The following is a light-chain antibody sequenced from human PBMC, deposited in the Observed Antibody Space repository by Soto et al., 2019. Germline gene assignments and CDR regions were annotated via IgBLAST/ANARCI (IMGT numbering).Light chain of an antibody. CDR2: DTS. CDR3: QKYNSAGT. J-gene: IGKJ3*01. V-gene: IGKV1-27*01. Sequence: DIQMTQSPSSLSAYVGDRVTITCRASQGINNYVAWHQLKPGKGPKLLISDTSTLELGVPSRFSGSGSGTDFTITISRLQPEDVATYYCQKYNSAGTFGPGTKVDIK. CDR1: QGINNY.